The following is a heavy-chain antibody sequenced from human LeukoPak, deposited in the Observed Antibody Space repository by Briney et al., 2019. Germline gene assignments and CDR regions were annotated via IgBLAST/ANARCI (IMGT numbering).Heavy chain of an antibody. D-gene: IGHD3-22*01. CDR3: VTYYFDSSGPKKNY. CDR1: GGSFSGYY. J-gene: IGHJ4*02. CDR2: INHSGST. V-gene: IGHV4-34*01. Sequence: SETLSLTCAVYGGSFSGYYWSWIRQPPGKGPEWIGEINHSGSTNYNPSLRSRVTISVDTSKKQFSLKLSSVTAADTAVYYCVTYYFDSSGPKKNYWGQGTLVTVSS.